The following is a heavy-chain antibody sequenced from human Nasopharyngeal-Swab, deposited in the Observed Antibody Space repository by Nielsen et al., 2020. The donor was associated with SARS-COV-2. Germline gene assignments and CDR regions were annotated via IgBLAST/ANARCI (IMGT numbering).Heavy chain of an antibody. CDR3: ARDGLDYDFWSAYFMDV. V-gene: IGHV3-13*01. Sequence: GESLKISCAASGLTFSSYDMHWVRQPPGKGLEWVSTIDTAGDTYYPGSVKGRFTISRDNAKNSLYLQMNSLRAEDTAVYYCARDGLDYDFWSAYFMDVWGQGTTVTVSS. CDR1: GLTFSSYD. CDR2: IDTAGDT. D-gene: IGHD3-3*01. J-gene: IGHJ6*02.